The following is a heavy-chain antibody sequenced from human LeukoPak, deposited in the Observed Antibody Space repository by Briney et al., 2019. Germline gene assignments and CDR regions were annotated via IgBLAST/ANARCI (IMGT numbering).Heavy chain of an antibody. CDR2: IKQDGSEK. J-gene: IGHJ4*02. CDR1: GFTFSSYW. V-gene: IGHV3-7*01. Sequence: PGGSLRLSCAASGFTFSSYWMSWVRQAPGKGLEWVANIKQDGSEKYYVDSVKGRFTISRDNAKNSLYLQMNSLRAEDTAVYYCARDIVLMVYAMFDYWGQGTLVTVSS. CDR3: ARDIVLMVYAMFDY. D-gene: IGHD2-8*01.